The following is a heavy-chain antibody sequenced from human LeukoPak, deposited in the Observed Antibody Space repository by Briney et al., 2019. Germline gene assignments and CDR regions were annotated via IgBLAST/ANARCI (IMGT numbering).Heavy chain of an antibody. D-gene: IGHD3-10*02. CDR2: ITGSGGST. CDR1: GFTFSTYV. CDR3: AELGITMIGGV. V-gene: IGHV3-23*01. Sequence: GGSLRLSCAASGFTFSTYVMTWVRQAPGKGLEWVSGITGSGGSTYYAQSVKGRFTISRDNSNNTFHLQMNSLRAEDTAVYYCAELGITMIGGVWGKGTTVTISS. J-gene: IGHJ6*04.